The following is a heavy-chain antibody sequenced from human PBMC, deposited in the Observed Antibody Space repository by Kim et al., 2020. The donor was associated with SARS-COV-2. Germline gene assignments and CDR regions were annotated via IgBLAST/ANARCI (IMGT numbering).Heavy chain of an antibody. J-gene: IGHJ6*02. CDR3: AKTFGSGSQIRYYYGMDV. Sequence: KGRFTVSRDNAKNSLYLQMTSLRAEDTALYYCAKTFGSGSQIRYYYGMDVWGQGTTVTVSS. V-gene: IGHV3-9*01. D-gene: IGHD3-10*01.